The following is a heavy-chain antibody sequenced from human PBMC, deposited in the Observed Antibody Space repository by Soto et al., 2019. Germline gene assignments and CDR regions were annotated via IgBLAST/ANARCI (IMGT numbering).Heavy chain of an antibody. V-gene: IGHV3-33*01. Sequence: GGSLRLSCAASGFTFISYGMHWVRQAPGKGLEWVAVIWYDGSNKYYADSVKGRFTISRDNSKNTLYLQMNSLRAEDTAVYYCARSQSSSWYYFDYWGQGTLVTVSS. CDR3: ARSQSSSWYYFDY. J-gene: IGHJ4*02. CDR2: IWYDGSNK. CDR1: GFTFISYG. D-gene: IGHD6-13*01.